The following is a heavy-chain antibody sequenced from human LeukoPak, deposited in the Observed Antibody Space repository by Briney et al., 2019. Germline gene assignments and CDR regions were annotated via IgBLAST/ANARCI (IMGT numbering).Heavy chain of an antibody. Sequence: SETLSLTCAVYGGSFSGYYWSWIHQPPGKGLEWIGEINHSGGTNYNPSLKSRVTISVDTSKNQFSLKLSSVTAADTAVYYCARLKTDLEGIDYWGQGTLVTVSS. J-gene: IGHJ4*02. CDR3: ARLKTDLEGIDY. CDR2: INHSGGT. CDR1: GGSFSGYY. D-gene: IGHD1-1*01. V-gene: IGHV4-34*01.